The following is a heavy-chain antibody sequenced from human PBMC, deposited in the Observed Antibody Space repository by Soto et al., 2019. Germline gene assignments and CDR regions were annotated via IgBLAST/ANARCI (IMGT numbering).Heavy chain of an antibody. D-gene: IGHD3-3*01. Sequence: QVQLVQTGAEVKKPGSSVKVSCKASGGTFSTYTISWVRQAPGQGLEWMGRIIPILCITNYAQKFQGRVTITADKSTSTAYIELSSLRSEDTAVYYCATTITIFGLVLGGAFDIWGQGTMVTVSS. CDR2: IIPILCIT. J-gene: IGHJ3*02. CDR3: ATTITIFGLVLGGAFDI. CDR1: GGTFSTYT. V-gene: IGHV1-69*02.